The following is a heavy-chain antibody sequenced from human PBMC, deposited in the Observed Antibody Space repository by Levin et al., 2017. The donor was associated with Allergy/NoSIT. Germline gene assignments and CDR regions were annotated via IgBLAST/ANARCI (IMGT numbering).Heavy chain of an antibody. D-gene: IGHD2/OR15-2a*01. CDR2: IWYDGSNK. CDR1: GFTFSSYG. V-gene: IGHV3-33*01. Sequence: GESLKISCAASGFTFSSYGMHWVRQAPGKGLEWVAVIWYDGSNKYYADSVKGRFTISRDNSKNTLYLQMNSLRAEDTAVYYCARDLSSNRIMYSDNWGQGTLVTVSS. CDR3: ARDLSSNRIMYSDN. J-gene: IGHJ4*02.